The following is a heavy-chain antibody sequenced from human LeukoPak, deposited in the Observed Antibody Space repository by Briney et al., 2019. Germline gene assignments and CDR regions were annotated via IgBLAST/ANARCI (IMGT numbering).Heavy chain of an antibody. V-gene: IGHV1-69*10. CDR1: GGTFSSYA. Sequence: ASVTVSCKASGGTFSSYAISWVRQAPGQGLEWMGRIIPILGIANYAQKFQGRVTITADKYTSTAYMELSSLTSEDTAVYYCARDDSYGTSYYYDGMDVWGQGTTVTVSS. CDR3: ARDDSYGTSYYYDGMDV. D-gene: IGHD5-18*01. J-gene: IGHJ6*02. CDR2: IIPILGIA.